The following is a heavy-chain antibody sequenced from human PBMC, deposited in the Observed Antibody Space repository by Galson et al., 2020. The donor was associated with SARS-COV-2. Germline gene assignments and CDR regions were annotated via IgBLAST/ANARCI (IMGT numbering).Heavy chain of an antibody. CDR2: FHPEDGEI. CDR3: AILGFGYAFEM. D-gene: IGHD3-10*01. J-gene: IGHJ3*02. V-gene: IGHV1-24*01. Sequence: ASVKVSCKVSGYTLTALSMHWVRQAPGKGLEWMGGFHPEDGEIVYAQSFQGRLILTEDTSTDTAYIELSSLRPEDTAVYYCAILGFGYAFEMWGQGTVVTVSS. CDR1: GYTLTALS.